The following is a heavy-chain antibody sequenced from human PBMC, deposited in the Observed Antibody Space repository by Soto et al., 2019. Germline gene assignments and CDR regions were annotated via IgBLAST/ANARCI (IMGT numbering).Heavy chain of an antibody. V-gene: IGHV3-7*01. CDR2: IKQDGSEK. CDR3: ARDQAHVMITFGGAESWFDP. J-gene: IGHJ5*02. CDR1: GFTFSSYW. D-gene: IGHD3-16*01. Sequence: GGSLRLSCAAAGFTFSSYWGSWVRQAPGKGLEWVANIKQDGSEKYYVDSVKGRFTISRDNAKNSLYLQMNSLRAEDTAVYYCARDQAHVMITFGGAESWFDPWGQGTLVTVSS.